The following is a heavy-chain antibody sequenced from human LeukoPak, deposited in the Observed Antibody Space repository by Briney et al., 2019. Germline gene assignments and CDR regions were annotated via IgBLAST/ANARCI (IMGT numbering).Heavy chain of an antibody. J-gene: IGHJ3*02. Sequence: PGGSLRLSCAASGFTFSSYGMHWVRQAPGKGLEWVAVIWYDGSNKYYADSVKGRFTISRDNSKNTLYLQMNSLRAEDTAVYYCARGHFDWFQEPDDAFDIWGQGTMVTVSS. D-gene: IGHD3-9*01. CDR1: GFTFSSYG. V-gene: IGHV3-33*01. CDR2: IWYDGSNK. CDR3: ARGHFDWFQEPDDAFDI.